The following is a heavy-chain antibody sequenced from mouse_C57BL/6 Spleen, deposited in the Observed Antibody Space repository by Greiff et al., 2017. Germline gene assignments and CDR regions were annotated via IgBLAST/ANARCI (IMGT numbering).Heavy chain of an antibody. J-gene: IGHJ2*01. D-gene: IGHD3-3*01. V-gene: IGHV5-6*01. CDR3: AGKEGTPYYFDY. Sequence: EVKLMESGGDLVKPGGSLKLSCAASGFTFSSYGMSWVRQTPDKWLEWVATISSGGSYTYYPDSVKGRFTIYRDNDKNTLYLQRSSLKSEDTAMYYRAGKEGTPYYFDYWGQGTTLTVSS. CDR2: ISSGGSYT. CDR1: GFTFSSYG.